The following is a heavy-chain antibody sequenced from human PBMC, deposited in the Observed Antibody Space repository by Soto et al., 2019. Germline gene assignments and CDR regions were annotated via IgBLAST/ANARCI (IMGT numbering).Heavy chain of an antibody. V-gene: IGHV1-69*01. CDR3: ARGRGYSGDDHYYYFDMDV. D-gene: IGHD5-12*01. CDR2: SIPIFGTA. Sequence: QVQLVQSGAEVKKPGSSVKVSCKASGGTFNNYPITWVRQAPGEGLEWMGGSIPIFGTANYAQKFQGRVTISVDESTSTAYMELSSLRSEYTAVYYCARGRGYSGDDHYYYFDMDVRGQGTTVTVSS. CDR1: GGTFNNYP. J-gene: IGHJ6*02.